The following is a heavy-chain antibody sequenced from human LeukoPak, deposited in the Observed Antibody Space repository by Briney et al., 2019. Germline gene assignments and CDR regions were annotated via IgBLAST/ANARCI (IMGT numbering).Heavy chain of an antibody. Sequence: PGGSLRLSCAASGFTFSSYAMSWVRQAPGKGLEWVSAISGSGGSTYYADSVKGRFTISRDNSKNTLYLQMNSLRAEDTAVYYCARGRSGFQYFDYWGQGTLVTVSS. V-gene: IGHV3-23*01. D-gene: IGHD6-19*01. J-gene: IGHJ4*02. CDR3: ARGRSGFQYFDY. CDR1: GFTFSSYA. CDR2: ISGSGGST.